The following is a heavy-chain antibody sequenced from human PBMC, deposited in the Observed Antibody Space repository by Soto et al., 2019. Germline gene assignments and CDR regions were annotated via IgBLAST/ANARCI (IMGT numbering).Heavy chain of an antibody. J-gene: IGHJ4*02. CDR1: GGSFSGYY. CDR3: ARANHRITMVRGVISYFDY. D-gene: IGHD3-10*01. Sequence: QVQLQQWGAGLLKPSETLSLTCAVYGGSFSGYYWSWIRQPPGKGLEWIGEINHSGSTNYNPSLKSRVTISVDTSKNQFSLKLSSVTAADTAVYYCARANHRITMVRGVISYFDYWGQGTLVTVSS. CDR2: INHSGST. V-gene: IGHV4-34*01.